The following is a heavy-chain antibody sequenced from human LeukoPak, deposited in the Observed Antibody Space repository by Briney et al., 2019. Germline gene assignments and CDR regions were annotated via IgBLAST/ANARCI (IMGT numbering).Heavy chain of an antibody. D-gene: IGHD3-3*01. V-gene: IGHV1-24*01. J-gene: IGHJ6*02. CDR1: GYTLSELS. Sequence: ASVKVSCKVSGYTLSELSMHWVRQAPGKGLEWMGGFDTEDGETIYAQKFQGRVTMTEDTSTDTAYMEMSSLRSEDTAVYYCATGFRVGYYYYGMDVWGHGTTVTVSS. CDR2: FDTEDGET. CDR3: ATGFRVGYYYYGMDV.